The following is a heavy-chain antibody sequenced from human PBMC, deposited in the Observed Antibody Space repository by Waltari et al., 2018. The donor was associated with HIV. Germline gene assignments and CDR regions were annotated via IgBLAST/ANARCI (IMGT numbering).Heavy chain of an antibody. Sequence: QLQLQESGPGLVKPSETLSLTCTVSGGSISSSSYYWGWIRQPPGKGLEWIGSIYYSGGTYDNPSLKSRVTISVDTSKNQFSLKLSSVTAADTAVYYWATDGPYSSSPFDYWGQGTLVTVSS. J-gene: IGHJ4*02. CDR2: IYYSGGT. CDR3: ATDGPYSSSPFDY. V-gene: IGHV4-39*07. D-gene: IGHD6-6*01. CDR1: GGSISSSSYY.